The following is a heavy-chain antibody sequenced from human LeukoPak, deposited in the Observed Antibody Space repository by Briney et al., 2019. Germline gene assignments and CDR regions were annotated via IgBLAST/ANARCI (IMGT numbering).Heavy chain of an antibody. V-gene: IGHV1-69*13. D-gene: IGHD2-15*01. Sequence: ASVKVSCKASGGTFSSYAISWVRQAPGQGLEWMGGIIPIFGTANYAQKFQGRVTITADESTSTAYMELSSLRSEDTAVYYCARDRGGRPNYYYYYMDVWGKGTTVTISS. CDR1: GGTFSSYA. CDR3: ARDRGGRPNYYYYYMDV. CDR2: IIPIFGTA. J-gene: IGHJ6*03.